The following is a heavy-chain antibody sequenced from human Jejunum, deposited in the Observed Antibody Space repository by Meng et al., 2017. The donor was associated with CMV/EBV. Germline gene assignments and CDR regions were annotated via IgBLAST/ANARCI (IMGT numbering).Heavy chain of an antibody. Sequence: TFPSYEMNWVRQAQGKGLEWISYISSSDIIYYADSVNGRFTISRDNARNSLYLQMNNLRAEDTAVYFCARQNYDYWSDYSVFFDLWGQGTLVTVSS. D-gene: IGHD3-3*01. CDR3: ARQNYDYWSDYSVFFDL. J-gene: IGHJ4*02. CDR1: TFPSYE. CDR2: ISSSDII. V-gene: IGHV3-48*03.